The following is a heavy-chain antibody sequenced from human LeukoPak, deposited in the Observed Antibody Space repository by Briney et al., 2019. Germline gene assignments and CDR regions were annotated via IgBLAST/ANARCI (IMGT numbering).Heavy chain of an antibody. J-gene: IGHJ3*02. D-gene: IGHD3-16*02. V-gene: IGHV4-34*01. Sequence: SETLSLTCAVYGGSFSGYYWSWIRQPPGKGLEWIGEINHSGSTNYNPSPKSRVTISVDTSKNQFSLKLSSVTAADTAVYYCATNTNVYDYVWGSYRYSAFDIWGQGTMVTVSS. CDR2: INHSGST. CDR3: ATNTNVYDYVWGSYRYSAFDI. CDR1: GGSFSGYY.